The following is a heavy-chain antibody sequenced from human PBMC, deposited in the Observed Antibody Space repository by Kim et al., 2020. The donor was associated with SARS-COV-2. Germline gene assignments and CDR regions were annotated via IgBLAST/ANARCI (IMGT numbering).Heavy chain of an antibody. CDR3: AREVRAAGGGFDY. D-gene: IGHD6-13*01. Sequence: GGSLRLSCAASGFTFSSYAMHWVRQAPGKGLEWVAVISYDGSNKYYADSVKGRFTISRDNSKNTLYLQMNSLRAEDTAVYYCAREVRAAGGGFDYWGQGTLVTVSS. CDR1: GFTFSSYA. V-gene: IGHV3-30-3*01. J-gene: IGHJ4*02. CDR2: ISYDGSNK.